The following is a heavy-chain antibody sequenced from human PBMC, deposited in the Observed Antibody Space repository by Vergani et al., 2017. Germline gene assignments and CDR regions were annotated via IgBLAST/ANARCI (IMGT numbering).Heavy chain of an antibody. CDR3: ARDRSANRFDY. D-gene: IGHD4/OR15-4a*01. Sequence: EVQLVESGGGLVQPGGSLRLSCSASGFTFSSYAMHWVRQAPGKGLEYVSAISSNGGSTYYADSVKGRFTISRDNSKNTLYLQMSSLRAEDTAVYYCARDRSANRFDYWGQGTLVTVSS. CDR2: ISSNGGST. V-gene: IGHV3-64D*06. J-gene: IGHJ4*02. CDR1: GFTFSSYA.